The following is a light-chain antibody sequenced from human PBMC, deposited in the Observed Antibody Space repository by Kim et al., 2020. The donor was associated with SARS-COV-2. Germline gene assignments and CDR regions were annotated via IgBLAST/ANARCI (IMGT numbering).Light chain of an antibody. V-gene: IGLV3-19*01. CDR3: NSRGSNDNVV. CDR1: SLRSDY. Sequence: VAVGQTVRSTCQRDSLRSDYATWYQQKPAQAPIVVIYGKNNRPSGSTDRFSGASSGNTASLTITGTQEGDEADYYCNSRGSNDNVVFGGGTQLTVL. J-gene: IGLJ2*01. CDR2: GKN.